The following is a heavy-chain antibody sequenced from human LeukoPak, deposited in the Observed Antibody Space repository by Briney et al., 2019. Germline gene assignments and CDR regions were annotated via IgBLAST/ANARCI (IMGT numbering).Heavy chain of an antibody. CDR2: ISYDGSNK. D-gene: IGHD3-10*01. V-gene: IGHV3-30-3*01. CDR1: GFTFSSYA. Sequence: PGGSLRLSCAASGFTFSSYAMHWVRQAPGKGLEWVAVISYDGSNKYYADSVKGRFTISRDNSKNTLYLQMNSLRAEDTAVYYCARGLRPYGDNLDYWGQGTLVTVSS. CDR3: ARGLRPYGDNLDY. J-gene: IGHJ4*02.